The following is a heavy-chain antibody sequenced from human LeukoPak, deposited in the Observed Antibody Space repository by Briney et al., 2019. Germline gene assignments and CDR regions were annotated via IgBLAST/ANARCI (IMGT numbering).Heavy chain of an antibody. Sequence: SETLSLTCAVYGGSFSSYYWSWIRQPPGKGLEWIGYIYYSGSTNYNPSLKSRVTISVDTSKNQFSLKLSSVTAADTAVYYCARVGSGYWGGQNYYFDYWGQGTLVTVSS. CDR3: ARVGSGYWGGQNYYFDY. CDR1: GGSFSSYY. V-gene: IGHV4-59*01. D-gene: IGHD3-22*01. CDR2: IYYSGST. J-gene: IGHJ4*02.